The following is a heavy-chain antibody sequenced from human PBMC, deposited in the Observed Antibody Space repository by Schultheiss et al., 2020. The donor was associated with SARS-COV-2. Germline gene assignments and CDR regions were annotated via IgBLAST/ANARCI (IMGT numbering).Heavy chain of an antibody. CDR2: INHSGST. V-gene: IGHV4-34*01. CDR1: GGSFSGYY. J-gene: IGHJ6*02. CDR3: ARVRRGYSYGQGGYYYGMDV. D-gene: IGHD5-18*01. Sequence: SETLSLTCAVYGGSFSGYYWSWIRQPPGKGLEWIGEINHSGSTNYNPTLKSRLTIPVDTSKNQFSLKLSSVTAADTAVYYCARVRRGYSYGQGGYYYGMDVWGQGTTVTVSS.